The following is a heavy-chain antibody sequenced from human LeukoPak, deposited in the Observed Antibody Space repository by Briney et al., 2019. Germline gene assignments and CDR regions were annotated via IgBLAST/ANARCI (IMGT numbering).Heavy chain of an antibody. Sequence: GGSLRLSCVASGFTFSDYYMSWIRQAPGKGLQYVSYISSSGTYANYANSAKGRFTNSRDNAKNSLHLQMNSLRADDTAVYYCARGGYDILTGTSFFDPWGQGTLVTVSS. D-gene: IGHD3-9*01. V-gene: IGHV3-11*05. CDR3: ARGGYDILTGTSFFDP. CDR2: ISSSGTYA. J-gene: IGHJ5*02. CDR1: GFTFSDYY.